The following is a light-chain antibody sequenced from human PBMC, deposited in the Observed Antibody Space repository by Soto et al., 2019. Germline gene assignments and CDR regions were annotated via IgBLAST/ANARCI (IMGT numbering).Light chain of an antibody. CDR1: SSDVGGSNY. V-gene: IGLV2-14*01. J-gene: IGLJ1*01. CDR3: GSYTSSSTLCG. CDR2: DGS. Sequence: QSVLTQPASVSGSPGQSITISCTGTSSDVGGSNYVSWYQQHPGKAPKLMIYDGSNRPSGVSNRLSGSKSANTASLTISGLQAEDEADYYCGSYTSSSTLCGFGTGTKLTVL.